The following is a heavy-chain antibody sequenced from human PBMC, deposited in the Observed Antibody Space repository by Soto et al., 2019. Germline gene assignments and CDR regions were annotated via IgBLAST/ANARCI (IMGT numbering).Heavy chain of an antibody. V-gene: IGHV1-69*13. J-gene: IGHJ6*04. CDR2: IIPAFGTA. CDR3: ARDLFISISFLLEAAGPGGMDV. CDR1: GYTFTGYY. Sequence: SVKVSCKASGYTFTGYYMQWVRQAPGQGLEWMGGIIPAFGTANYAQKFQGRVTITADESTSTVYMELSSLRSEDTATYYCARDLFISISFLLEAAGPGGMDVRGKGPSAPLSA. D-gene: IGHD6-13*01.